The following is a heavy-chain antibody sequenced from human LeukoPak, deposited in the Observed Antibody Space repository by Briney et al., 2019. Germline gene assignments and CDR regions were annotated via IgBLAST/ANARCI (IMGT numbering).Heavy chain of an antibody. CDR2: ISYDGSNK. D-gene: IGHD2-21*01. CDR3: AREDGDHSSNSYYYYYYGMDV. Sequence: GGSLRLSCAASGFTFSSYAMHWVRQAPGKGLEWVAVISYDGSNKYYADSVKGRFTISRDNSKNTLYLQMNSLRAEDTAVYYCAREDGDHSSNSYYYYYYGMDVWGQGTTVTVSS. J-gene: IGHJ6*02. CDR1: GFTFSSYA. V-gene: IGHV3-30-3*01.